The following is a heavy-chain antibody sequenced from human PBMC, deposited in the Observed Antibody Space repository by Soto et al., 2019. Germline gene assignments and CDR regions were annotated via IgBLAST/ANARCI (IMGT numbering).Heavy chain of an antibody. J-gene: IGHJ4*02. CDR1: GGSVNIGTYY. CDR3: ARGDDYVWGSYRPYFDY. Sequence: SETLSLTCTVPGGSVNIGTYYWSWIRQPPGKGLEWIGFIHYSGSTNYNPSLKGRGTISVDTSKNQFSLKLSSVTAADTAVYYCARGDDYVWGSYRPYFDYWGQGTLVTVSS. CDR2: IHYSGST. D-gene: IGHD3-16*02. V-gene: IGHV4-61*01.